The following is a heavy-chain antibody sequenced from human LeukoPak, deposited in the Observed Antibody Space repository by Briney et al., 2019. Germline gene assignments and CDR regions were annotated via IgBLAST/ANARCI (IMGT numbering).Heavy chain of an antibody. Sequence: ASVKVSCKASGYTFTSYYMHWVRQAPGQGLEWMGVINPSGGDTSYAQKFQGRVTMTREMSTSTVYMDLSSLRSEDTAVYYCRRENKGGDYWGQGTLVTVSS. J-gene: IGHJ4*02. CDR1: GYTFTSYY. D-gene: IGHD1/OR15-1a*01. CDR3: RRENKGGDY. V-gene: IGHV1-46*01. CDR2: INPSGGDT.